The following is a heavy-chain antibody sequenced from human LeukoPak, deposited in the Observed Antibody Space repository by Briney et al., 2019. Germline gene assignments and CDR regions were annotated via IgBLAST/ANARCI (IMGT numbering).Heavy chain of an antibody. CDR1: GASVSSSGYY. D-gene: IGHD6-13*01. J-gene: IGHJ4*02. CDR3: GRETIAATGTSVFFDY. Sequence: SETLSLTCTVSGASVSSSGYYWSWIRQPPGKGLEWIGYIYHSGSTNYNPSLKSRVTISVDTSKNQFSLKLTSMTAADTAVYYCGRETIAATGTSVFFDYWGQGTPVTVSS. CDR2: IYHSGST. V-gene: IGHV4-61*08.